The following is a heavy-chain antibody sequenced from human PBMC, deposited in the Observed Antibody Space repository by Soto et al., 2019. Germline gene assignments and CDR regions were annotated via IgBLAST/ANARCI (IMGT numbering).Heavy chain of an antibody. Sequence: SETLSLTCTVSGASVGSGSFYWSWIRQPPGKGLEWIGYVFFSGSTNYNPSLKSRVTISIDTSKNQFSLKLISVTAADTAVHYCARVSTYYFDSSGSYTSDYWGQGTLVTVSS. CDR3: ARVSTYYFDSSGSYTSDY. CDR2: VFFSGST. J-gene: IGHJ4*02. D-gene: IGHD3-22*01. CDR1: GASVGSGSFY. V-gene: IGHV4-61*01.